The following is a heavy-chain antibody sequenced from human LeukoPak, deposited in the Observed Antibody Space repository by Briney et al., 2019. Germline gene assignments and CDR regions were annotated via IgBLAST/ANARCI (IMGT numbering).Heavy chain of an antibody. CDR3: ARDERIDYYDSSGPNWFDP. V-gene: IGHV4-34*01. CDR2: INHSGST. Sequence: SETLSLTCAVYGGSFSGYYWSWIRQPPGKGLEWVGEINHSGSTNYNPSLKSRVTISVDTSKNQFSLKLSSVTAADTAVYYCARDERIDYYDSSGPNWFDPWGQGTLVTVSS. J-gene: IGHJ5*02. CDR1: GGSFSGYY. D-gene: IGHD3-22*01.